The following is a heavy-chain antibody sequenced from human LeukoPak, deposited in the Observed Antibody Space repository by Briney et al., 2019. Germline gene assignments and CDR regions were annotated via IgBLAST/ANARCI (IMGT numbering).Heavy chain of an antibody. CDR2: ISSSSSTI. D-gene: IGHD6-6*01. CDR1: GFTFSSYE. CDR3: ARDQALEKIAARIYYFDY. Sequence: PGGSLRLSCAASGFTFSSYEMNWVRQAPGKGLEWVSYISSSSSTIYYADSVKGRFTISRDNAKNSLYLQMNSLRAEDTAVYYCARDQALEKIAARIYYFDYWGQGTLVTVSS. V-gene: IGHV3-48*01. J-gene: IGHJ4*02.